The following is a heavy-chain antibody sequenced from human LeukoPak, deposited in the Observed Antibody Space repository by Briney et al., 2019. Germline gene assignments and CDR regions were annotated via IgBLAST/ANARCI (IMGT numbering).Heavy chain of an antibody. CDR1: GYTFTGYY. Sequence: ASVKVSCKASGYTFTGYYMHWVRQAPGQGLEWMGWINPNSGGTNYAQKFQGRVTMTRDTSISTAYMELSRLRSDDTAVYSCARDPAHTYYYDPWGQGTLVTVSS. J-gene: IGHJ4*02. V-gene: IGHV1-2*02. CDR3: ARDPAHTYYYDP. CDR2: INPNSGGT. D-gene: IGHD3-22*01.